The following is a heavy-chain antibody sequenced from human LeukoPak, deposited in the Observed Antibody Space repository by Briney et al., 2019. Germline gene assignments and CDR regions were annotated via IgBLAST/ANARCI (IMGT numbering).Heavy chain of an antibody. CDR2: ISGSGGST. J-gene: IGHJ4*02. CDR3: ANFLTGSGTDY. CDR1: GFTFSSYA. Sequence: GGSLRLSCAASGFTFSSYAMSWVRQAPGKGLEWVSAISGSGGSTYYAASVKGRFTISRDNSKNTLYLQMNSLRAEDTAVYYCANFLTGSGTDYWGQGTLVTVSS. V-gene: IGHV3-23*01. D-gene: IGHD3-9*01.